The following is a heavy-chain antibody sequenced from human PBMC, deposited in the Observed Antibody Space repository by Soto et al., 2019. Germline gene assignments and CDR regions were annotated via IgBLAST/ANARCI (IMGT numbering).Heavy chain of an antibody. J-gene: IGHJ6*02. CDR1: GFTFTSSA. CDR2: IVVGSGNT. V-gene: IGHV1-58*01. Sequence: SVKVSCKASGFTFTSSAVQWVRQARGQRLEWIGWIVVGSGNTNYAQKFQERVTITRDMSTSTAYMELNSLKTEDTAVYYCVSGLVGYCSSTSCSGHYGMDVWGQGTTVTVSS. CDR3: VSGLVGYCSSTSCSGHYGMDV. D-gene: IGHD2-2*01.